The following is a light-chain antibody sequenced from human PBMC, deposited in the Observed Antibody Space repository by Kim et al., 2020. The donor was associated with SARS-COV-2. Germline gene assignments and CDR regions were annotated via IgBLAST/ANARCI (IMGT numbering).Light chain of an antibody. CDR2: QDT. J-gene: IGLJ2*01. V-gene: IGLV3-1*01. Sequence: VSPGQTARITCSGNKLGDKYASWYQQRPGQSPVVVIYQDTKRPSGIPERFSGSNSGNTATLTISGTQTMDEADYYCQAWDRSTVVFGGGTKLTVL. CDR1: KLGDKY. CDR3: QAWDRSTVV.